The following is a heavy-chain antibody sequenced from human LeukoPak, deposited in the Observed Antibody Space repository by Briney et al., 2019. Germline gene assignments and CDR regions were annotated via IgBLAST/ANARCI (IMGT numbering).Heavy chain of an antibody. V-gene: IGHV4-31*03. Sequence: SETLSLTCTVSGGSISSGGYYWSWIRQHPGKGLEWIGYIYYSGSTNYNPSLKSRVTISVDTSKNQFSLKLSSVTAADTAVYYCARGGRRGLRLGELSVSTFDYWGQGTLVTVSS. D-gene: IGHD3-16*02. J-gene: IGHJ4*02. CDR3: ARGGRRGLRLGELSVSTFDY. CDR2: IYYSGST. CDR1: GGSISSGGYY.